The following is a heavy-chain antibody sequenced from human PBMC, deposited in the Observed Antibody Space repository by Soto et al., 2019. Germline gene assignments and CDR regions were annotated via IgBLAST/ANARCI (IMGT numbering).Heavy chain of an antibody. Sequence: PSETLSLTCAVSGYSIRSDYYWGWIRQPPGKGLEWIGTIYHSGTTYYNPSLKSRVAISIDTSKNHFSLKLSSVTAADTAIFYCARERRYSGTYLTFDIWGQGTEVTVSS. J-gene: IGHJ3*02. CDR2: IYHSGTT. CDR3: ARERRYSGTYLTFDI. CDR1: GYSIRSDYY. V-gene: IGHV4-38-2*02. D-gene: IGHD1-26*01.